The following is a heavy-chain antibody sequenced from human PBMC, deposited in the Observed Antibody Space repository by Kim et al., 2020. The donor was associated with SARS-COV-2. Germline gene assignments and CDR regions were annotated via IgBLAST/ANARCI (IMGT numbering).Heavy chain of an antibody. Sequence: GESLKISCKGSGYDFGAYFLSWVRQMPGKGLEWMGRIDPSDSRANYGPSFQDHVTISVDKSISTVFLEWSRLKASDTAVYYCAAVATDGIIWCQGTLVTVSS. J-gene: IGHJ4*02. D-gene: IGHD1-1*01. V-gene: IGHV5-10-1*01. CDR3: AAVATDGII. CDR1: GYDFGAYF. CDR2: IDPSDSRA.